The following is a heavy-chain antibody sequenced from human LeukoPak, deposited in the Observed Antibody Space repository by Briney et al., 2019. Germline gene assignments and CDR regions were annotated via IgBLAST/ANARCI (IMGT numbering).Heavy chain of an antibody. V-gene: IGHV1-69*04. D-gene: IGHD3-3*01. CDR2: IIPILGIA. Sequence: GSSVTVSCKASGGTFSSYTISWVRQAPGQGLEWMGRIIPILGIANYAQKFQGRVTITADKSTSTAYMELSSLRSEDTAVYYCARDYNDFWSQFRYYMDVWGKGTTVTVSS. CDR3: ARDYNDFWSQFRYYMDV. J-gene: IGHJ6*03. CDR1: GGTFSSYT.